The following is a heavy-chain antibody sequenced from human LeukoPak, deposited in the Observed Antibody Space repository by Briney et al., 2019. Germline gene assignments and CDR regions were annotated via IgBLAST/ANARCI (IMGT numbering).Heavy chain of an antibody. V-gene: IGHV3-7*04. D-gene: IGHD6-13*01. Sequence: GGSLRLSCAASGFTFSSYWMSWVRQAPGKGLEWVANIKQDGSEKYYVDSVKGRFTISRDNAKNSLYLQMNSLRAEDTAVYYCARGADTDDSSWHYWGQGTLVTVSS. CDR2: IKQDGSEK. J-gene: IGHJ4*02. CDR3: ARGADTDDSSWHY. CDR1: GFTFSSYW.